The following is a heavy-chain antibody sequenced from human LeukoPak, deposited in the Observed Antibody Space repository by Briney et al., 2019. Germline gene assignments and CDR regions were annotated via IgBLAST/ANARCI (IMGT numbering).Heavy chain of an antibody. D-gene: IGHD6-19*01. CDR1: GYTLTSYG. CDR3: ARDVGITVADSFDP. J-gene: IGHJ5*02. CDR2: ISAYNGNT. V-gene: IGHV1-18*01. Sequence: ASVKVSCKASGYTLTSYGISWVRQAPGQGLEWMGWISAYNGNTNYAQKLQGRVSMTTDTSTSTAYMELRGLRSGDTAMYYCARDVGITVADSFDPWGQGTLVTVSS.